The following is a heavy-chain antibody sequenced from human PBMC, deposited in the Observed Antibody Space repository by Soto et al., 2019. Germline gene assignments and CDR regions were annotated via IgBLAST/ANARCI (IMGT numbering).Heavy chain of an antibody. CDR3: ARYLLSGSYPSAFDI. CDR2: IYYSGST. CDR1: GGSIRSGGYY. Sequence: QVQLQESGPGLVKPSQTLSLTCSVSGGSIRSGGYYWSWIRQHPGRGLEWIEYIYYSGSTYHNPSLKSRVSISVDTSKNQFSLKLTSVTAAYTAVYYCARYLLSGSYPSAFDIWGQGTMVTVSS. D-gene: IGHD1-26*01. V-gene: IGHV4-31*03. J-gene: IGHJ3*02.